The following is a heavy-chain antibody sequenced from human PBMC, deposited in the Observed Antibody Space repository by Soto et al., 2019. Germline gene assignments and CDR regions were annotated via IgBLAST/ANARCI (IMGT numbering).Heavy chain of an antibody. CDR1: GFTFSSYA. CDR2: ISYDGSNK. D-gene: IGHD6-19*01. Sequence: QVQLVESGGGVVQPGRSLRLSCAASGFTFSSYAMHWVRQAPGKGLEWVAVISYDGSNKYYADSVKGRFTISRDNXXNTLYLQMNSLRAEDTAVYYCARDFDGWSSNWFDPWGQGTLVTVSS. V-gene: IGHV3-30-3*01. CDR3: ARDFDGWSSNWFDP. J-gene: IGHJ5*02.